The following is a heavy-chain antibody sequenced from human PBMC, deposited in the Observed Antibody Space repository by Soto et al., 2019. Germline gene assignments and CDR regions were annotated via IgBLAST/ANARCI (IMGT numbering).Heavy chain of an antibody. Sequence: QVQLVESGGGVVQPGRSLRLSCAASGFTFSSYAMHWVRQAPGKGLEWVAVISYDGSNKYYADSVKGRFTISRDNSKNRLYLQLNSLRAEDTAVCYCARGLERLPNDYWGQGALVTVSS. CDR1: GFTFSSYA. V-gene: IGHV3-30-3*01. J-gene: IGHJ4*02. CDR2: ISYDGSNK. D-gene: IGHD3-3*01. CDR3: ARGLERLPNDY.